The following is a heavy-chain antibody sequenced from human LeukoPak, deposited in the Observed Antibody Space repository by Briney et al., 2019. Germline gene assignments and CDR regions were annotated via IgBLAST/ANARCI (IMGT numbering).Heavy chain of an antibody. J-gene: IGHJ6*03. V-gene: IGHV3-48*01. D-gene: IGHD1-1*01. Sequence: QSGGSLRLSCAASGFTFSGYSMNWVRQAPGKGLEWVSYISSSSSTIYYADSVKGRFTNSRDNAKNSLYLQMNSLRAEDTAVYYCARQLGQPYYYYYMDVWGKGTTVTVSS. CDR2: ISSSSSTI. CDR3: ARQLGQPYYYYYMDV. CDR1: GFTFSGYS.